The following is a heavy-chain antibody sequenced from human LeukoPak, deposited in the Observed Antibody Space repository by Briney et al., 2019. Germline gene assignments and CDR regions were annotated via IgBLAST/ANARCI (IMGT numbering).Heavy chain of an antibody. CDR1: GGTFSSYA. CDR2: IIPILGIA. J-gene: IGHJ4*02. CDR3: ARDLAYCGGDCYYDY. Sequence: ASVKVSCKASGGTFSSYAISWVRQAPGQGLEWMGRIIPILGIANYAQKFQGRVTITADKSTSTAYMELSSLRSEDTAVYYCARDLAYCGGDCYYDYWGQGTLVTVSS. V-gene: IGHV1-69*04. D-gene: IGHD2-21*02.